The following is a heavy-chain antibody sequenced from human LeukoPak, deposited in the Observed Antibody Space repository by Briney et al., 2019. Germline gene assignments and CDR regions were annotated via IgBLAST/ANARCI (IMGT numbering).Heavy chain of an antibody. CDR1: GFTFSSFA. CDR3: AKDVLYSNTWYPFGC. Sequence: GGSLRLSCAASGFTFSSFAMSWVRQAPGKGLEWVSGISGSGGNTYYADSVKGRFTISRDNSKKTLSLEMNSLRAEDTAVYYCAKDVLYSNTWYPFGCWGQGTLVTVSS. J-gene: IGHJ4*02. D-gene: IGHD6-13*01. CDR2: ISGSGGNT. V-gene: IGHV3-23*01.